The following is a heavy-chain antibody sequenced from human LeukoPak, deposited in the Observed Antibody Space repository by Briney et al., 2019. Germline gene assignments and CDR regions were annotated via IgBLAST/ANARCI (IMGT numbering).Heavy chain of an antibody. Sequence: GGSLRLSCAASGFTFSSYAMSWVRQAPGKGLEWVGRIKSKTDGGTTDYAAPVKGRFTISRDDSKNTLYLQMNSLKTEDTAVYYCTTLGTATTGSEYYFDYWGQGTLVTVSS. D-gene: IGHD4-17*01. CDR1: GFTFSSYA. V-gene: IGHV3-15*01. J-gene: IGHJ4*02. CDR3: TTLGTATTGSEYYFDY. CDR2: IKSKTDGGTT.